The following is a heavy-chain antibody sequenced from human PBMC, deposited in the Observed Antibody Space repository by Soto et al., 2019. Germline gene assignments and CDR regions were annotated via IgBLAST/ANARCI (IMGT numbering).Heavy chain of an antibody. CDR2: IYYSGST. J-gene: IGHJ5*02. D-gene: IGHD3-10*01. CDR3: ARRGRAHWFDP. V-gene: IGHV4-59*08. CDR1: GGSISSYY. Sequence: QVQLQESGPGLVKPSETLSLTCTVSGGSISSYYWSWIRQPPGKGLEWIGYIYYSGSTNYNPSLKSRVTISVDTSKNQFALKLSSVTAADTAVYYCARRGRAHWFDPWGQGTLVTVSS.